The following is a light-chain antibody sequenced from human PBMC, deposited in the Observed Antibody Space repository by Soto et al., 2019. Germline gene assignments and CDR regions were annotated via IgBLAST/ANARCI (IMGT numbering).Light chain of an antibody. V-gene: IGLV1-44*01. CDR1: RSNVGTNL. CDR2: AHI. Sequence: QSVLTQPPSASGTPGQRATISCSGRRSNVGTNLVNWYQQLPGTAPKLLIYAHIQRPSGVPDRFSGSTSGTSASLAISGLQSEDEADYYCAVWDDGLNGYAFGTGTKVTVL. J-gene: IGLJ1*01. CDR3: AVWDDGLNGYA.